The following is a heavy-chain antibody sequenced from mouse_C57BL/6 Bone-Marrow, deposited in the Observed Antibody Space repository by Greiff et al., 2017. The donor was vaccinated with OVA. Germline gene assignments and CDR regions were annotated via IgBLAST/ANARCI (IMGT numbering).Heavy chain of an antibody. CDR3: ARSGFDV. V-gene: IGHV1-81*01. CDR1: GYTFTSYG. J-gene: IGHJ1*03. D-gene: IGHD3-1*01. Sequence: QVQLKQSGAELARPGASVKLSCKASGYTFTSYGISWVKQRPGQGLEWIGEIYPRSGNTYYNEKFKGKATLTADKSSSTAYMELRSLTSEDSAVYFWARSGFDVWGTGTAVTVSS. CDR2: IYPRSGNT.